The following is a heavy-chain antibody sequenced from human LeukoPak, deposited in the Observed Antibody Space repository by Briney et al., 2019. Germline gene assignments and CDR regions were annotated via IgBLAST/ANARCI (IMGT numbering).Heavy chain of an antibody. Sequence: ASVKVSCKASGYTFTSYGISWVRQAPGQGLEWMGWISAYNGYTNYAQKFQFRVTMTTDTSTSTAYMELRGLTSDDTAVYYCARDKAVTTERTQYFHHWGQGTLVTVSS. V-gene: IGHV1-18*01. CDR1: GYTFTSYG. CDR3: ARDKAVTTERTQYFHH. D-gene: IGHD4-11*01. CDR2: ISAYNGYT. J-gene: IGHJ1*01.